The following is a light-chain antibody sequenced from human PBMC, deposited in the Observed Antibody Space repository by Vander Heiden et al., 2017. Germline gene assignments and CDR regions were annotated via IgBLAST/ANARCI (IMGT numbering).Light chain of an antibody. CDR1: NDYETYK. V-gene: IGLV9-49*01. J-gene: IGLJ2*01. CDR2: VGIGGIVG. CDR3: GMDHGSGSKFVSVV. Sequence: QPVLTQPPSASASLGASVTLTCSLTNDYETYKVDWYQQRPGRGPRFLMRVGIGGIVGSRGDGVSDRFSVLGSGLDRYLTIQNIHEEDEGDYHCGMDHGSGSKFVSVVFGGGTKLTVL.